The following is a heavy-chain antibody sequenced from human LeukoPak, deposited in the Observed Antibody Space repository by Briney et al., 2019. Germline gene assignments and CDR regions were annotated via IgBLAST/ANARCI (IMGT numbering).Heavy chain of an antibody. CDR2: ISYDGSNK. V-gene: IGHV3-30*04. Sequence: GRSLRLSCAASGFTFSSYAMHWVRQAPGKGLEWVAVISYDGSNKYYADSVKGRFTISRDNSKNSLYLQMNSLRAEDTAVYYCASVCLVVVPAAMHGGDYWGQGTLVTVSS. CDR1: GFTFSSYA. D-gene: IGHD2-2*01. CDR3: ASVCLVVVPAAMHGGDY. J-gene: IGHJ4*02.